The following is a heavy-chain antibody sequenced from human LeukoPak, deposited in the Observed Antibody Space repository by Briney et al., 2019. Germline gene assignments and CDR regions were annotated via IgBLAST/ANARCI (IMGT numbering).Heavy chain of an antibody. CDR2: IYTSGST. CDR1: GGSISSGSYY. Sequence: PSQTLSLTCTVSGGSISSGSYYWSWIRQPAGKGLEWIGRIYTSGSTTYNSSLKSRVTISLDTSKNHFSLRLSSVTAADTAVYYCARAPGSYYSYFDYWGQGTLVTVSS. J-gene: IGHJ4*02. V-gene: IGHV4-61*02. D-gene: IGHD1-26*01. CDR3: ARAPGSYYSYFDY.